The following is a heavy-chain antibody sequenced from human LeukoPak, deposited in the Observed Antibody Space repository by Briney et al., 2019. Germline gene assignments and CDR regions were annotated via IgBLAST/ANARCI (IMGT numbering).Heavy chain of an antibody. CDR2: ISSSSSYI. J-gene: IGHJ4*02. D-gene: IGHD1-26*01. CDR3: ARVSGSYSYNPDPELDY. CDR1: GFTFSSYS. Sequence: GGSLRLSCAASGFTFSSYSMNWVRQAPGKGLEWVSSISSSSSYIYYAGSAKGRFTISRDNAKNSLYLQMNSLRAEDTAVYYCARVSGSYSYNPDPELDYWGQGTLVTVSS. V-gene: IGHV3-21*01.